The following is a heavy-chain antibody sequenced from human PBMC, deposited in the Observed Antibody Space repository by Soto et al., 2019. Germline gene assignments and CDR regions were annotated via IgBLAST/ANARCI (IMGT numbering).Heavy chain of an antibody. V-gene: IGHV4-59*01. Sequence: SETLSLTCTVSGGSISSYYWSWIRQPPGKGLEWIGYIYYSGSTNYNPSLKSRVTISVDTSKNQFSLKLSSVTAADTAVYYCARGGYDFWSGYLNGFDYWGQGTLVTVSS. CDR1: GGSISSYY. D-gene: IGHD3-3*01. CDR2: IYYSGST. J-gene: IGHJ4*02. CDR3: ARGGYDFWSGYLNGFDY.